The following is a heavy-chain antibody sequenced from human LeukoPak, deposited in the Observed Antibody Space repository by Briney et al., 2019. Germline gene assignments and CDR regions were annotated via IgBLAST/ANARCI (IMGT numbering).Heavy chain of an antibody. J-gene: IGHJ4*02. CDR1: GFTFDDYA. Sequence: GGSLRLSCAASGFTFDDYAMHWVRQAPGKGLEWVSGISWNSGSIGYADSVTGRFTISRDNAKNSLYLQMNSLRAEDTALYYCAKDLPTYYYDSSGLGPFDYWGQGTLVTVSS. CDR2: ISWNSGSI. CDR3: AKDLPTYYYDSSGLGPFDY. V-gene: IGHV3-9*01. D-gene: IGHD3-22*01.